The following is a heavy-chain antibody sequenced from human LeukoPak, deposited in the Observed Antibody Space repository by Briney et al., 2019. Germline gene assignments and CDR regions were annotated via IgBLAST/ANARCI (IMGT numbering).Heavy chain of an antibody. CDR1: GYTFTSYY. J-gene: IGHJ3*02. D-gene: IGHD3-10*01. Sequence: GASVKVSCKASGYTFTSYYMHWVRQAPGQGLEWMGWMNPNSGNTGYAQKFQGRVTITRNTSISTAYMELSSLRSEDTAVYYCASDYGSGRYAFDIWGQGTMVTVSS. V-gene: IGHV1-8*03. CDR2: MNPNSGNT. CDR3: ASDYGSGRYAFDI.